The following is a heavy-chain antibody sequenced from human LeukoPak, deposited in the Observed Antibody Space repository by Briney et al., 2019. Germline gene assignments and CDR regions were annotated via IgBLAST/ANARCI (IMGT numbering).Heavy chain of an antibody. Sequence: PGGSLRLSCTGSGFTFRSYGMHWVRQAPGKGLEWVAYTRDDASKTWYGGSVKGRFTISRDNSKNTLYLHMNSVRGEDTAMYYCANGDCRGGRCSSGARWGQGTLVTVSS. D-gene: IGHD2-15*01. CDR3: ANGDCRGGRCSSGAR. V-gene: IGHV3-30*02. CDR2: TRDDASKT. CDR1: GFTFRSYG. J-gene: IGHJ4*02.